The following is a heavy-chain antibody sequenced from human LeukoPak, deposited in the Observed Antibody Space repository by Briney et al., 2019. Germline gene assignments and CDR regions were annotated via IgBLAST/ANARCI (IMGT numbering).Heavy chain of an antibody. Sequence: SETLSLTCTVSGGSITNYYWSRIRQPPGKGLEWIGYIYTSGSTNYNPSLKSRVTISVDTSKNQFSLKLSSVTAADTAVYYCARYRYGDYGGNYWGQGTLVTVSS. CDR3: ARYRYGDYGGNY. V-gene: IGHV4-4*09. CDR2: IYTSGST. CDR1: GGSITNYY. J-gene: IGHJ4*02. D-gene: IGHD4-17*01.